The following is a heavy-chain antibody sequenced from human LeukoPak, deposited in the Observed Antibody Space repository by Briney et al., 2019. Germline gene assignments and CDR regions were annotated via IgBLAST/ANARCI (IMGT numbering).Heavy chain of an antibody. J-gene: IGHJ4*02. Sequence: GRSLRLSCAASGFTFSSYGMHWVRQALGKGLEWVAVISYDGSNKYYADSVRGRFTISRDNSKNSLYLQMNSLRVEDTAIYYCTIPGGGYWGQGTLVTVSS. CDR3: TIPGGGY. CDR2: ISYDGSNK. CDR1: GFTFSSYG. V-gene: IGHV3-30*03. D-gene: IGHD1-26*01.